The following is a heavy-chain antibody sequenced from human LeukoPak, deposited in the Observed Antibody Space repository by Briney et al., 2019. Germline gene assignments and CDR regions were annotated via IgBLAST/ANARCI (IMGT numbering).Heavy chain of an antibody. CDR3: AKAPFRDFLSGYSSAFLS. CDR2: VSHTGNT. V-gene: IGHV4-34*01. Sequence: PSETLSLTCAVSGGPFTGGHWSRVRQPPGTGLERIGEVSHTGNTNYNPSLHSRVSLSVDKSRRQFSLRLSSVTAADTGTYFCAKAPFRDFLSGYSSAFLSWGPGPAVTVS. J-gene: IGHJ3*01. D-gene: IGHD3-3*01. CDR1: GGPFTGGH.